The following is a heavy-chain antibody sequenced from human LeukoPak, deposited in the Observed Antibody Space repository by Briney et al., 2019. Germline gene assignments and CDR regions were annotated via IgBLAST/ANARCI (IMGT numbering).Heavy chain of an antibody. CDR2: IYYSGTT. CDR1: GGSISIYY. J-gene: IGHJ6*03. V-gene: IGHV4-59*01. CDR3: ARTSPGYSSGWYRTDYYMDV. Sequence: PSETLSLTCTVSGGSISIYYWNWIRQPPGKGLEWIGYIYYSGTTNYNPSLKSRVTISGDTSKNQFSLKLSSVTAADTAVYYCARTSPGYSSGWYRTDYYMDVWGKGTTVTISS. D-gene: IGHD6-19*01.